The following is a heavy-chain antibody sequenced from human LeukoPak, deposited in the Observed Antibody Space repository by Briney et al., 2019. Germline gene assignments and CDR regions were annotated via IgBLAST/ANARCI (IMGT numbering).Heavy chain of an antibody. D-gene: IGHD3-10*01. V-gene: IGHV3-33*01. Sequence: GGSLRLSCAASGFTFSSYGMHWVRQAPGKGLEWVAVIWYDGSNKYYADSVKGRFTISRDNSKNTLYLQMNSLRAEDTAVYYCARDGSGSYYNWFGPWGQGTLVTVSS. CDR2: IWYDGSNK. CDR3: ARDGSGSYYNWFGP. CDR1: GFTFSSYG. J-gene: IGHJ5*02.